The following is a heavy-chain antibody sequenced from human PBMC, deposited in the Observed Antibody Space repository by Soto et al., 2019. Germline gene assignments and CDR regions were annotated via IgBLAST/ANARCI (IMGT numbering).Heavy chain of an antibody. CDR2: IWYDGSKK. Sequence: QVQLVESGGGVVQPGRSLRLSCAASGFTFSSYGMHWVRQAPGKGLEWVAVIWYDGSKKYYADSVKGRFTISRDNSKNTLYLQMNSLRAEDTAVYYCARGVTDYYYYGMDVWGQGTTVTVSS. CDR3: ARGVTDYYYYGMDV. V-gene: IGHV3-33*01. D-gene: IGHD2-21*02. J-gene: IGHJ6*02. CDR1: GFTFSSYG.